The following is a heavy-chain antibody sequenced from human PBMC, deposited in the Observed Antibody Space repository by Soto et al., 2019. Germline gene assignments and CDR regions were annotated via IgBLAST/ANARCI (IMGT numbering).Heavy chain of an antibody. V-gene: IGHV4-31*02. CDR2: IFNSGTT. J-gene: IGHJ4*02. CDR1: GASTVSHYH. D-gene: IGHD1-26*01. Sequence: LSLTCSVSGASTVSHYHWTWIRQPPGKGLEWMGYIFNSGTTFYNPSLTSRLSISMDTSGNHFSLELRSVTAADTAVYYCALALGPTTGLDYWGQGTMVTVSS. CDR3: ALALGPTTGLDY.